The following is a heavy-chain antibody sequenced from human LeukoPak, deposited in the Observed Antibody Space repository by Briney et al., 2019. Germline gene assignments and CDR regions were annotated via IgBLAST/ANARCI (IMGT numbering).Heavy chain of an antibody. J-gene: IGHJ6*02. CDR3: AKDITIFGVVMNYYGMDV. D-gene: IGHD3-3*01. Sequence: GGSLRLSCAASGFTFNNYAMNWVRQAPGKGLEWVSAISGSGGSTYYADSVKGRFTISRDNSKNTLYLQMNSLRAEDTAVYYCAKDITIFGVVMNYYGMDVWGQGTTVTVSS. CDR1: GFTFNNYA. CDR2: ISGSGGST. V-gene: IGHV3-23*01.